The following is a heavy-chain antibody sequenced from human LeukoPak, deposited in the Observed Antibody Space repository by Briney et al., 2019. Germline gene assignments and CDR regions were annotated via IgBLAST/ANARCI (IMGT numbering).Heavy chain of an antibody. CDR3: ARGNRITIFGVGTYYFDY. CDR2: FDPEDGET. J-gene: IGHJ4*02. D-gene: IGHD3-3*01. Sequence: ASVKVSCKVSGYTLTELSMHWVRQAPGKGLEWMGGFDPEDGETIYAQKFQGRVTMTRDMSTSTVYMELSSLRSEDTAVYYCARGNRITIFGVGTYYFDYWGQGTLVTVSS. V-gene: IGHV1-24*01. CDR1: GYTLTELS.